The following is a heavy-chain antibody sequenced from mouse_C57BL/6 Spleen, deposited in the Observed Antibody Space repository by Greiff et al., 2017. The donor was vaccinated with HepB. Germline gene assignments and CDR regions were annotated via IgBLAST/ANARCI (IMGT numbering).Heavy chain of an antibody. J-gene: IGHJ3*01. CDR2: ISDGGSYT. V-gene: IGHV5-4*03. Sequence: EVMLVESGGGLVKPGGSLKLSCAASGFTFSSYAMSWVRQTPEKRLEWVATISDGGSYTYYPDNVKGRFTISRDNAKNNLYLQMSHLKSEDTAMYYCARAGWDGAAWFAYWGQGTLVTVSA. CDR3: ARAGWDGAAWFAY. D-gene: IGHD4-1*01. CDR1: GFTFSSYA.